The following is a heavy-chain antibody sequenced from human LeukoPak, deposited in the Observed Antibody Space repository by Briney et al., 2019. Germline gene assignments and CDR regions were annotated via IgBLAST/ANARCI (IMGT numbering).Heavy chain of an antibody. CDR3: AKSNGYGLVDI. CDR1: GFTFSSYG. Sequence: PGGSLRLSCAASGFTFSSYGTHWVRQAPGKGLEWVAVISYDGSNKYYADSVKGRFTISRDNSKNTLYLQMNSLRAEDTAVYYCAKSNGYGLVDIWGQGTMVTVSS. D-gene: IGHD3-10*01. J-gene: IGHJ3*02. CDR2: ISYDGSNK. V-gene: IGHV3-30*18.